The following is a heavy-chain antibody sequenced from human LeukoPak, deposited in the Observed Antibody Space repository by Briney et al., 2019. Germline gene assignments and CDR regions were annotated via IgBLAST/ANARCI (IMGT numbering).Heavy chain of an antibody. CDR1: GGSFSGYY. D-gene: IGHD2-15*01. Sequence: PSETLSLTCAVYGGSFSGYYWSWIRQPPGKGLEWIGEINHSGSTNYNPSLKSRVTISVDTSKNQFSLKLSSVTAADTAVYYCARGVVVAAPGIWGQGTMVTVSS. CDR2: INHSGST. CDR3: ARGVVVAAPGI. V-gene: IGHV4-34*01. J-gene: IGHJ3*02.